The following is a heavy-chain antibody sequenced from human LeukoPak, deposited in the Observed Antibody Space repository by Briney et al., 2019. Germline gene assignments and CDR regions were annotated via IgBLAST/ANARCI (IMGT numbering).Heavy chain of an antibody. J-gene: IGHJ5*02. CDR3: TRHDTVIRGWFDP. CDR1: GFTFSSYR. CDR2: ISSSSNTI. D-gene: IGHD4-11*01. Sequence: GGSLRLSCAASGFTFSSYRMNWVRQAPGKGLEWLSYISSSSNTIYYADSVKGRFTISRDNAKDSLYLQMNSLRDEDTAVYYCTRHDTVIRGWFDPWGQGTRVTVSS. V-gene: IGHV3-48*02.